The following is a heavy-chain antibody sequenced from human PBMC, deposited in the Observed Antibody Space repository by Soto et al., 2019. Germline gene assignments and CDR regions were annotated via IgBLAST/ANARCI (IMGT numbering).Heavy chain of an antibody. V-gene: IGHV1-69*01. D-gene: IGHD3-22*01. CDR2: IVPIFGIT. CDR3: ARPDEGGYSSDHHYYYALDV. J-gene: IGHJ6*02. Sequence: QVHLLQSGAEVKKPGSSVKVSCTASGASFTRYSLSWVRQAPGQGLEWVGGIVPIFGITNYAQRFQGRVKITADESTKTASTELSSLSSDDTAVYYCARPDEGGYSSDHHYYYALDVWGQGTSVTVTS. CDR1: GASFTRYS.